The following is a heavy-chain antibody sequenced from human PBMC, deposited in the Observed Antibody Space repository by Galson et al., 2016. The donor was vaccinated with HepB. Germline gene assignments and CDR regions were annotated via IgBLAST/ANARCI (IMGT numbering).Heavy chain of an antibody. J-gene: IGHJ4*02. Sequence: SLRLSCAASGFTFKIYAMSWVRQAPGKGLEWISGISVSGGDTHYAASVRGRFTISRDNSKNTMDLQMNSLGAEDTAVYYCAKGDTTLSRAGGFDDWGQGNLVTVSS. CDR1: GFTFKIYA. CDR3: AKGDTTLSRAGGFDD. CDR2: ISVSGGDT. V-gene: IGHV3-23*01. D-gene: IGHD1-26*01.